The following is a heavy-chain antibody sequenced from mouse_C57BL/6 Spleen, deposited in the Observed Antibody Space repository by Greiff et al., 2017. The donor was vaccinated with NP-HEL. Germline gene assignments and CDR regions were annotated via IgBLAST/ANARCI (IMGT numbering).Heavy chain of an antibody. CDR2: IHPNSGST. CDR1: GYTFTSYW. CDR3: AIDSSGYYYAMDY. D-gene: IGHD3-2*02. Sequence: QVQLQQPGAELVKPGASVKLSCKASGYTFTSYWMHWVKQRPGQGLEWIGMIHPNSGSTNYNEKFKSKATLTVDKSSSTAYMQLSSLTSEDSAVYYRAIDSSGYYYAMDYWGQGTSVTVSS. V-gene: IGHV1-64*01. J-gene: IGHJ4*01.